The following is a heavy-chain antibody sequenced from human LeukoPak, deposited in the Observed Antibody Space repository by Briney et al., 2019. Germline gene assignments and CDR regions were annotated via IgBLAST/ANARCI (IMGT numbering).Heavy chain of an antibody. V-gene: IGHV3-23*01. D-gene: IGHD3-22*01. CDR3: AKPYDSSGYYSYYFDY. CDR1: GFTFSSYG. CDR2: ISGSGGST. J-gene: IGHJ4*02. Sequence: GGSLRLSCAASGFTFSSYGMSWVRQAPGKGLEWVSAISGSGGSTYYADSVKGRFTISRDNSKNTLYLQMNSLRAEDTAVYYCAKPYDSSGYYSYYFDYWGQGTLVTVSS.